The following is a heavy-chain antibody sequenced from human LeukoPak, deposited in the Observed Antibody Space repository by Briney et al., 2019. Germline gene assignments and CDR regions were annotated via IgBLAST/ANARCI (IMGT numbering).Heavy chain of an antibody. CDR3: ARGLLRPHHYYYYYGMDV. CDR2: INHSGST. CDR1: GGSFSGYY. D-gene: IGHD3-3*01. Sequence: SETLSLTCAVYGGSFSGYYWSWIRQPPGKGLEWIGDINHSGSTNYNPSLKSRVTISVDTSKNQFSLKLSSVTAADTAVYYCARGLLRPHHYYYYYGMDVWGKGTTVTVSS. V-gene: IGHV4-34*01. J-gene: IGHJ6*04.